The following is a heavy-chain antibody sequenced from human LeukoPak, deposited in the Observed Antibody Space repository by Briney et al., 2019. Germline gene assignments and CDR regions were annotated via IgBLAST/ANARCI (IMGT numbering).Heavy chain of an antibody. CDR3: AKTRGLAAAGSYFDY. V-gene: IGHV3-23*01. Sequence: GGSLRLSCAASGFTFSSYAMSWVRQAPGKGLEWVSAISGSDGSTYYADSVKGRFTISRDNSKNTLYLQMNSLRAEDTAVYYCAKTRGLAAAGSYFDYWGQGTLVTVSS. J-gene: IGHJ4*02. D-gene: IGHD6-13*01. CDR2: ISGSDGST. CDR1: GFTFSSYA.